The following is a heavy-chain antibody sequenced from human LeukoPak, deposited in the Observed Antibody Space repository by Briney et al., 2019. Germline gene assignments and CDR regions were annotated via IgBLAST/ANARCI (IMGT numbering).Heavy chain of an antibody. CDR2: IYYSGST. D-gene: IGHD3-10*01. CDR1: GGSIRGYY. Sequence: SETLSLTCTVSGGSIRGYYWSWIRQPPGKGLEWIGYIYYSGSTNYNPSLKSRVTVSVDTSKNQFSLKLSAVTAADTAVYYCARHEFDSGSLPYFDYWGQGILVTVSS. CDR3: ARHEFDSGSLPYFDY. J-gene: IGHJ4*02. V-gene: IGHV4-59*08.